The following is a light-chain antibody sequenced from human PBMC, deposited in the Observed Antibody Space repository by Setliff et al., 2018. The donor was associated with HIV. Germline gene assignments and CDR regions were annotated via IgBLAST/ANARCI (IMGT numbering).Light chain of an antibody. CDR3: SSYTTSSTYV. J-gene: IGLJ1*01. V-gene: IGLV2-14*03. CDR1: SSDIGTYHY. Sequence: QSALAQPASVSGSPGQSITIPCTGSSSDIGTYHYVSRYQQHPGKAPKLLICDVDNRPSGVSNRFSGSKSGNTASLTISGLQTADEADYYCSSYTTSSTYVFGPGTKVTVL. CDR2: DVD.